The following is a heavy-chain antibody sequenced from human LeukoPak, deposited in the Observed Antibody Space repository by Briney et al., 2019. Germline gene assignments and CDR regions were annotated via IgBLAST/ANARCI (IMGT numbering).Heavy chain of an antibody. J-gene: IGHJ4*02. V-gene: IGHV5-51*01. CDR3: AGGGPEMYFDY. Sequence: GESPKISCKGSGYNFTVYWIGWVRQMPGKGLEWMGIIYSGDSDTSYSPSFQGQVTISADKSISTAYLQWSSLKASDTAMYYCAGGGPEMYFDYWGQGTLVTVSS. CDR1: GYNFTVYW. CDR2: IYSGDSDT.